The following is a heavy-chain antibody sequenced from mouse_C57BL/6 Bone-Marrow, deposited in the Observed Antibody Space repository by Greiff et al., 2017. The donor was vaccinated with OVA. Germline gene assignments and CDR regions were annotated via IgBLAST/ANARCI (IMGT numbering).Heavy chain of an antibody. CDR3: ALVYCNSGDY. D-gene: IGHD2-1*01. J-gene: IGHJ2*01. CDR1: GYTFTSYW. V-gene: IGHV1-55*01. Sequence: VQLQQPGAELVKPGASVKMSCKASGYTFTSYWITWVKQRPGQGLEWIGDIYPGSGSTNYNEKCKSKATLTVDTSSSTAYMHLSSLTSEDSAVYYCALVYCNSGDYWGQGTTLTVSS. CDR2: IYPGSGST.